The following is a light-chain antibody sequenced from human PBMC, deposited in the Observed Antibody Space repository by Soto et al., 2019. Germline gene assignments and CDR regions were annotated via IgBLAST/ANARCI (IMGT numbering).Light chain of an antibody. V-gene: IGKV1-5*03. CDR2: KAS. CDR1: QSISNW. CDR3: QQYNNYWT. J-gene: IGKJ1*01. Sequence: DIQITQSPSTLSASVGDRVTITCRASQSISNWLAWYQLKPGKAPKLLIYKASTLGSGVPSRFSGSQSGTEFTLTISSLQPDDFATYYCQQYNNYWTFGQGTKVEIK.